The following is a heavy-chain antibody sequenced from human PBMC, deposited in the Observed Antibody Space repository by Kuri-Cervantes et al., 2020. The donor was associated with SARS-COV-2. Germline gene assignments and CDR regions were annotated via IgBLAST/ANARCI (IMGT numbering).Heavy chain of an antibody. CDR1: GFTFSSYA. V-gene: IGHV3-33*08. CDR2: IWYDGSNK. J-gene: IGHJ4*02. CDR3: ARATPYYYDSSGYKGYFDY. Sequence: LSLTCAASGFTFSSYAMHWVRQAPGKGLEWVAVIWYDGSNKYYADSAKGRFTISRDNSKNTLYLQMNSLRAEDTAVYYCARATPYYYDSSGYKGYFDYWGQGTLVTVSS. D-gene: IGHD3-22*01.